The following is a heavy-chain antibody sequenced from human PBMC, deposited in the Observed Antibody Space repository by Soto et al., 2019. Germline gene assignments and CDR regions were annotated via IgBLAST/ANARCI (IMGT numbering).Heavy chain of an antibody. CDR1: GDSITSDNW. Sequence: QVQLQESGPGLVKPSGTLSLTCAVSGDSITSDNWWSLIRQPPGKGLQWIGEIYHSGSTKYNPSLKSLVIISVDKSKTPFYLKLSSVTAADTAVYYCARRETQQQRDYWGQGPLVTVSS. CDR2: IYHSGST. D-gene: IGHD6-13*01. V-gene: IGHV4-4*02. J-gene: IGHJ4*02. CDR3: ARRETQQQRDY.